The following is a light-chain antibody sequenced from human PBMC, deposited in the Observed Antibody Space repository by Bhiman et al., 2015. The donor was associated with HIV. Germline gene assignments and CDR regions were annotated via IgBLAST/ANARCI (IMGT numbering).Light chain of an antibody. V-gene: IGLV3-1*01. CDR3: QAWDSGTGV. J-gene: IGLJ1*01. CDR2: QDD. Sequence: SYELAQPPSVAVSPGQTAIITCSGDNLGDKYACWYQQKPGQSPVLVIYQDDKRPSGIPERFSGSNSGNTATLTISGTQALDEADCYCQAWDSGTGVFGTGTKVTVL. CDR1: NLGDKY.